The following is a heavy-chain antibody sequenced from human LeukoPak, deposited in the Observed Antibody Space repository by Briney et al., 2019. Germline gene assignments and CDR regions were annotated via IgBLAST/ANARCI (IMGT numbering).Heavy chain of an antibody. CDR3: ARGHQRSPRHAFDI. CDR2: INHSRST. J-gene: IGHJ3*02. V-gene: IGHV4-34*01. CDR1: RGPVSDHY. D-gene: IGHD1-1*01. Sequence: SETQPLTYAVHRGPVSDHYWSSIRQPPGNGPNWTGEINHSRSTNYNPSLKSRVTISVDTSKNQLSLKLSSVTAADTAVYYCARGHQRSPRHAFDIWGQGTMVTVSS.